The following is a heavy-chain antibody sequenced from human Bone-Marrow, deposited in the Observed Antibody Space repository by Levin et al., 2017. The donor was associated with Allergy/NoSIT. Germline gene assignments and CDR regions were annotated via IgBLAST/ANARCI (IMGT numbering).Heavy chain of an antibody. CDR2: MYWRGNT. J-gene: IGHJ6*03. Sequence: PSQTLSLTCAVSGASISRGDYYWGWIRQPPGKGLEWIGLMYWRGNTYYNPSLRSRVTLSVDTSKNQLSLSLSSVSATDTARYYCVRSPVSHYSYYYYMDVWGEGTTVTVSS. D-gene: IGHD3-16*01. CDR3: VRSPVSHYSYYYYMDV. V-gene: IGHV4-39*01. CDR1: GASISRGDYY.